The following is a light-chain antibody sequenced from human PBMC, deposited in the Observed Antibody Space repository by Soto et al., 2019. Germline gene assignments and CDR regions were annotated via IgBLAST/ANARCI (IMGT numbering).Light chain of an antibody. V-gene: IGLV2-14*01. J-gene: IGLJ1*01. Sequence: QSVLTQPASVSVSPGQSITISCTGTSSDVGGYNYVSWYQQHPGKAPKLMIYDVSNRPSGVSNRFSGSKSGNTASLTISGLQAEDEADYYCSSYTSSSTHYVFVTGTKVTVL. CDR2: DVS. CDR3: SSYTSSSTHYV. CDR1: SSDVGGYNY.